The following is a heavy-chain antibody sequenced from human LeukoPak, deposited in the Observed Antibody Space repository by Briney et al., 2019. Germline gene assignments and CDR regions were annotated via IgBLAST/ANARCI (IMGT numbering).Heavy chain of an antibody. D-gene: IGHD3-9*01. CDR3: AREMDDILTGYGLDY. CDR1: GVTFSSYS. V-gene: IGHV3-21*01. Sequence: GGSLRVSCAASGVTFSSYSMNWVRQAPGKGLEWVSSISGTGSYIFYADSVKGRFTISRDTAKNSLYLQMNSVRAEDTAVYYCAREMDDILTGYGLDYWGQGTLVTVSS. CDR2: ISGTGSYI. J-gene: IGHJ4*02.